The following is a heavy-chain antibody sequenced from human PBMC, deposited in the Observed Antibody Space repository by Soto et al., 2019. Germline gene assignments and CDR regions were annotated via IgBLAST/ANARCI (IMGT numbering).Heavy chain of an antibody. D-gene: IGHD3-22*01. CDR1: GGSISSSNW. CDR3: ARYYDSSGYLSKFDY. V-gene: IGHV4-4*02. J-gene: IGHJ4*02. CDR2: IYHSGST. Sequence: SETLSLTCAVSGGSISSSNWWSWVRQPPGKGLEWIGEIYHSGSTSYNPSLKSRVTISVDKSKNQFSLKLSSVTAADTAVYYCARYYDSSGYLSKFDYWGQGTLVTVSS.